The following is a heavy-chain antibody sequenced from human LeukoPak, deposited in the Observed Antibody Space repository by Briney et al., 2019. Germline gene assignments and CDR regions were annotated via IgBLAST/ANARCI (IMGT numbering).Heavy chain of an antibody. J-gene: IGHJ6*03. V-gene: IGHV4-4*07. CDR1: GGSISSYY. CDR3: ARASYGSNSGRYYYYYMDV. CDR2: IYTSGST. D-gene: IGHD4-23*01. Sequence: SETLSLTCTVSGGSISSYYWSWIRQPAGKGLEWIGRIYTSGSTNYNPSLKSRVTMSVDTSKNQFSLKLSSVTAADTAVYYCARASYGSNSGRYYYYYMDVWGKGTTVTVSS.